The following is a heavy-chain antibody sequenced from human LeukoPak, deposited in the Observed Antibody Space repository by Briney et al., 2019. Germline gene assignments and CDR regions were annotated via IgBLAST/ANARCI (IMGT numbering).Heavy chain of an antibody. CDR2: ISGTGDVT. CDR1: GFTFSSYV. Sequence: GGSLRLSCAASGFTFSSYVMSWVRQAPGKGLEWVSTISGTGDVTVYADSVKGRFTISRDNSKNTLDLQMTSLRAEDTAIYHCAKACTTAARQPFDSWGQGALVTVSS. CDR3: AKACTTAARQPFDS. V-gene: IGHV3-23*01. D-gene: IGHD6-6*01. J-gene: IGHJ4*02.